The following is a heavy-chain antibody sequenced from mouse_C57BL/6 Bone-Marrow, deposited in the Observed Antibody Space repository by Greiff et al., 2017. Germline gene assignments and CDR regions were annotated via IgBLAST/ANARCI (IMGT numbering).Heavy chain of an antibody. Sequence: QVQLQQPGAELVKPGASVKLSCKASGYTFTSYWMHWVKQRPGQGLEWIGMIHPNSGRTNYNEKFKSKATMTVDKSSSTAYMQRSSLTCLDSAVYYCYGWPITTLDYWGQGTTLTVSS. CDR2: IHPNSGRT. CDR3: YGWPITTLDY. J-gene: IGHJ2*01. D-gene: IGHD1-1*01. CDR1: GYTFTSYW. V-gene: IGHV1-64*01.